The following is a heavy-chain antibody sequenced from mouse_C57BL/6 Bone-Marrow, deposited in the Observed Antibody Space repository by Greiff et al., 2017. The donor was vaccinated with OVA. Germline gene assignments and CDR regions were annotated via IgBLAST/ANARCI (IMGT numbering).Heavy chain of an antibody. D-gene: IGHD1-1*01. CDR2: IHPNSGST. V-gene: IGHV1-64*01. J-gene: IGHJ3*01. CDR1: GYTFTSYW. Sequence: QVQLQQPGAELVKPGASVKLSCKASGYTFTSYWMHWVKQRPGQGLEWIGMIHPNSGSTNYNEKFKSKATLTVDKSSSTAYMQLSSLTSEDSAVYYCARGLIYYYGSSPFAYWGQGTRVTVSA. CDR3: ARGLIYYYGSSPFAY.